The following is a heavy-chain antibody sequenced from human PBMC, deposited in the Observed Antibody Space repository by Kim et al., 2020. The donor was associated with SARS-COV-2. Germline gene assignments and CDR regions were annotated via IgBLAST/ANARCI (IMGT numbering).Heavy chain of an antibody. CDR3: TRLTTHYFDF. CDR1: GFTFSSYA. J-gene: IGHJ4*02. CDR2: LSGSGNSA. D-gene: IGHD1-1*01. V-gene: IGHV3-23*01. Sequence: GGSLRLSCATSGFTFSSYAMSWVRQAPGKGLEWVSALSGSGNSAYYADPVNGRFTISRDNSKNTLYLQMSSLRVEDTARYYCTRLTTHYFDFLGPGTLGT.